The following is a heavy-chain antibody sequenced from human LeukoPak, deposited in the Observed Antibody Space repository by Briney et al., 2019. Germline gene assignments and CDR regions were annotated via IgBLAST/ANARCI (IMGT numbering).Heavy chain of an antibody. V-gene: IGHV4-59*08. CDR1: GGSISSDY. CDR2: IYYSGST. CDR3: ARRRYWYAD. Sequence: SETLSLTCTVSGGSISSDYWSWIRQPPGKGLEWIGYIYYSGSTNYNPSLKSRVTISVDTSKNQFSLKLSSVTAADTAVYYCARRRYWYADWGQGTLITVSS. J-gene: IGHJ5*02.